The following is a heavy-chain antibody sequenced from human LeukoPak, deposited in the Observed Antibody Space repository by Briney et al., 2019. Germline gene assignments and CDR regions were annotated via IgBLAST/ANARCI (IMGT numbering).Heavy chain of an antibody. V-gene: IGHV3-23*01. CDR2: IFGSGGSA. J-gene: IGHJ5*02. CDR3: ARVHSLLLWFGELLA. D-gene: IGHD3-10*01. CDR1: GFTFNSYA. Sequence: GGSLRLSCAASGFTFNSYAMYWVRQAPGKGLEWVSGIFGSGGSAHYADSVKGRFTISRDNSKNTLYLQMNSLRAEDTAVYYCARVHSLLLWFGELLAWGQGTLVTVSS.